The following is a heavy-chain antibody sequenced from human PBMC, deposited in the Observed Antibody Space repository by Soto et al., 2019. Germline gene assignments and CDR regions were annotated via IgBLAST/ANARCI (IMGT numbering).Heavy chain of an antibody. CDR2: IDPSDSYT. J-gene: IGHJ6*02. CDR3: ASRPHYYDSSGPYYYGMDV. D-gene: IGHD3-22*01. CDR1: GYSFTSYW. Sequence: GESLKISCKGSGYSFTSYWISWVRQMPGKGLEWMGRIDPSDSYTNYSPSFQGHVTISADKSISTAYLQWSSLKASDTAMYYCASRPHYYDSSGPYYYGMDVWGQGTTVTVSS. V-gene: IGHV5-10-1*01.